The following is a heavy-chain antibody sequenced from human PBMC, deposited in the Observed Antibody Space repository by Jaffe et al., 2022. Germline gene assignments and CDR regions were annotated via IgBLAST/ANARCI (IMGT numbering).Heavy chain of an antibody. Sequence: QVQLVESGGGVVQPGGSLRLSCAASGFTFSSYGMHWVRQAPGKGLEWVAFIRYDGSNKYYADSVKGRFTISRDNSKNTLYLQMNSLRAEDTAVYYCAKDFGGRLRGYYYYYYMDVWGKGTTVTVSS. D-gene: IGHD4-17*01. CDR1: GFTFSSYG. V-gene: IGHV3-30*02. CDR2: IRYDGSNK. J-gene: IGHJ6*03. CDR3: AKDFGGRLRGYYYYYYMDV.